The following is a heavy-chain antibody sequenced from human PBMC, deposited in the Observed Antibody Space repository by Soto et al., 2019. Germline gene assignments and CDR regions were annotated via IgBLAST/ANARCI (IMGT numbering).Heavy chain of an antibody. CDR3: AKDTYYRDSIWYYVFDY. Sequence: QVQLVESGGDVVQPGRSLRLSCEASGFIFNNYGMHWVRQAPGKGLEWVAHISYDGSNEHYVDSVKGRFTISRDNYKNTVYLQMNSLGVEDTAVYYCAKDTYYRDSIWYYVFDYWGQGTLVTVSS. V-gene: IGHV3-30*18. J-gene: IGHJ4*02. CDR1: GFIFNNYG. CDR2: ISYDGSNE. D-gene: IGHD3-22*01.